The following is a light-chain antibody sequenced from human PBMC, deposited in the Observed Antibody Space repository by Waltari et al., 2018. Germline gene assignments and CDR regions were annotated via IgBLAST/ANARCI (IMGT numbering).Light chain of an antibody. Sequence: QSALTQPRSVSGSPGQSVTISCPGNSSDVGGYNYVSWYQQHPGKAPKLMIYDVSKRPSGVPDRFSGSKSGNTASLTISGLQAEDEADYSCCSYAGSYTYVFGTGTKVTVL. CDR2: DVS. CDR3: CSYAGSYTYV. CDR1: SSDVGGYNY. J-gene: IGLJ1*01. V-gene: IGLV2-11*01.